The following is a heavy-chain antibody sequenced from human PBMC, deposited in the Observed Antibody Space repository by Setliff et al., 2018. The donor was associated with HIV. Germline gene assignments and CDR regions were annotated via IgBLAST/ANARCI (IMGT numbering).Heavy chain of an antibody. V-gene: IGHV2-70*11. Sequence: GSGPTLVNPTQTLTLTCTFSGFSLSTSGMCVSWIRQPPGKALEWLARIDWDDDKYYITSLKTRLTISKDTSKNQVVLTMTNMDPVDSGTYFCARTRPPSGLASAYFFDSWGQGTLVTV. J-gene: IGHJ4*02. CDR1: GFSLSTSGMC. CDR3: ARTRPPSGLASAYFFDS. D-gene: IGHD6-25*01. CDR2: IDWDDDK.